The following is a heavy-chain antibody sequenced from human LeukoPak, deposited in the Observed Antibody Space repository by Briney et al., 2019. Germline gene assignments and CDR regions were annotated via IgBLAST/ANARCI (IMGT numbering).Heavy chain of an antibody. CDR2: ISGSGGAT. J-gene: IGHJ4*02. V-gene: IGHV3-64D*06. CDR3: VSLPRTTVTSSFDY. Sequence: GGSLRLSCSASGFTFSSYAMHWLRQAPGKGLEYVSAISGSGGATYYADSVKGRFTISRDNSKNTLYLQMSSLRPEDTAVYYCVSLPRTTVTSSFDYWGQGTLVTVSS. CDR1: GFTFSSYA. D-gene: IGHD4-17*01.